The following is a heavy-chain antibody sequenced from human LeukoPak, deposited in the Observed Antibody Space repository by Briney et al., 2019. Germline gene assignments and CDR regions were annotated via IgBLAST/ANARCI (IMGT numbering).Heavy chain of an antibody. Sequence: SETLSLTCTVSGGSISSYYWSWIRQPPGKGLEWIGYIYYSGSTYYNPSLKSRVTISVDTSKNQFSLKLSSVTAADTAVYYCASATVYCSGGSCYTRSCYFALWRRATNATVSS. CDR2: IYYSGST. V-gene: IGHV4-59*06. D-gene: IGHD2-15*01. CDR3: ASATVYCSGGSCYTRSCYFAL. CDR1: GGSISSYY. J-gene: IGHJ2*01.